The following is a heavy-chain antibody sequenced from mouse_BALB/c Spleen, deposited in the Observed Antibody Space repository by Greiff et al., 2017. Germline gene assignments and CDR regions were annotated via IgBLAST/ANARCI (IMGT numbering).Heavy chain of an antibody. J-gene: IGHJ2*01. CDR1: GFTFSSYA. V-gene: IGHV5-9-3*01. D-gene: IGHD2-14*01. CDR3: ARGNRYGSYYFDY. Sequence: EVHLVESGGGLVKPGGSLKLSCAASGFTFSSYAMSWVRQTPEKRLEWVATISSGGSYTYYPDSVKGRFTISRDNAKNTLYLQMSSLRSEDTAMYYCARGNRYGSYYFDYWGQGTTLTVSS. CDR2: ISSGGSYT.